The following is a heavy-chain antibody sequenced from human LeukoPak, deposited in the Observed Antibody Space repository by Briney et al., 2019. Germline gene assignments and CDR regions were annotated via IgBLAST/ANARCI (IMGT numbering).Heavy chain of an antibody. CDR2: INHSGST. CDR3: ARSAYSSSWYSFDY. CDR1: GGSFSGYY. Sequence: SETLSLTCAVYGGSFSGYYWSWIRQPPGKGLDWIGEINHSGSTNYNPSLKSRVTISVDTSKNQFSLKLSSVTAADTAVYYCARSAYSSSWYSFDYWGQGTLVTVSS. D-gene: IGHD6-13*01. J-gene: IGHJ4*02. V-gene: IGHV4-34*01.